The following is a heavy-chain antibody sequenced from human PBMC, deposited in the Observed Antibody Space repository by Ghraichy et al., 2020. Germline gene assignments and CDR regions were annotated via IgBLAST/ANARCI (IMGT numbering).Heavy chain of an antibody. CDR3: ARSYHYDSSGYYERKHLEY. CDR1: GGSITTTSYY. Sequence: SETLSLTCSVSGGSITTTSYYWAWVRQPPGKGLEWIGHIYYTGSVDYNPSLKSRLTLSVDTSKNQFSLRLRSVTAADTAMYYCARSYHYDSSGYYERKHLEYWGQGTLVTVSS. J-gene: IGHJ4*02. CDR2: IYYTGSV. V-gene: IGHV4-39*01. D-gene: IGHD3-22*01.